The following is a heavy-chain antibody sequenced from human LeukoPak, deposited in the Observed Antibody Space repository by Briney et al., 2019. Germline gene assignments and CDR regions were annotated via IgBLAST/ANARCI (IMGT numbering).Heavy chain of an antibody. Sequence: GGSLGLSCAASGFTFSSHWMHWVRQGPGKGLVWVSRINSDGSSTGYEDSVKGRFTISRDSAKNTLDLQMNNLRAEDTAVYYCARAGEGLQSYGFDMWGQGTKVSVST. D-gene: IGHD4-11*01. CDR3: ARAGEGLQSYGFDM. V-gene: IGHV3-74*01. CDR2: INSDGSST. CDR1: GFTFSSHW. J-gene: IGHJ3*02.